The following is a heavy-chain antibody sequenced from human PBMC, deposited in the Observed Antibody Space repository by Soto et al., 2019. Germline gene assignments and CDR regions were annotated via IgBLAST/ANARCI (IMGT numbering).Heavy chain of an antibody. CDR1: GGSLSSYY. CDR2: IYYSGST. J-gene: IGHJ4*02. CDR3: ARQYSSGWTYFDY. V-gene: IGHV4-59*01. D-gene: IGHD6-19*01. Sequence: PSETLSLTCTVSGGSLSSYYWSWIRQPPGKGLEWIGYIYYSGSTNYNPSLKSRAIISVDTSKNQFSLWLTSVTAADTAVYYCARQYSSGWTYFDYWGQGALVTVSS.